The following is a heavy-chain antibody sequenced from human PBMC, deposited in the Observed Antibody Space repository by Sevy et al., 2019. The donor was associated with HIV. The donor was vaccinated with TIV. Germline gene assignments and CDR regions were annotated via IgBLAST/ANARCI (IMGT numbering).Heavy chain of an antibody. CDR3: ARVTWYTSGWYWFEP. CDR1: GGSISRGNYY. CDR2: IYYSGST. Sequence: SETLSLTCTVSGGSISRGNYYWGWIRQPPGKGLEWIGSIYYSGSTYYKPSLKSRVTISVDTSKNQFSLKLSSVTAADTAVYYCARVTWYTSGWYWFEPWGQGTLVTVSS. D-gene: IGHD6-19*01. J-gene: IGHJ5*02. V-gene: IGHV4-39*01.